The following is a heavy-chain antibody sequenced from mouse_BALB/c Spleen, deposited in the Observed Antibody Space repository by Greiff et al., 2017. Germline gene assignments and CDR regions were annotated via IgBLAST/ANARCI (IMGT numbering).Heavy chain of an antibody. J-gene: IGHJ2*01. V-gene: IGHV5-4*02. CDR3: ARSYYGSSHYFDY. CDR2: ISDGGSYT. D-gene: IGHD1-1*01. Sequence: EVHLVESGGGLVKPGGSLKLSCAASGFTFSDYYMYWVRQTPEKRLEWVATISDGGSYTYYPDSVKGRFTISRDNAKNNLYLQMSSLKSEDTAMYYCARSYYGSSHYFDYWGQGTTLTVSS. CDR1: GFTFSDYY.